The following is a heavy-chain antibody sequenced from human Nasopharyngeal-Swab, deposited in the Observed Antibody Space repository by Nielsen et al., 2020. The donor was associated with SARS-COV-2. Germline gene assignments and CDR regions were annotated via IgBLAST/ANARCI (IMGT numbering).Heavy chain of an antibody. CDR2: IYSGGST. J-gene: IGHJ4*02. Sequence: GGSLRLSCAASGFTVSSNYMSWVRQAPGKGLEWVSVIYSGGSTYYADSVKGRFTISRDNSKNTLYLQLNSLRDEDTAVYYCARDRVYDYVWVSYRPGLDYWGQGTLVTVSS. V-gene: IGHV3-53*01. CDR3: ARDRVYDYVWVSYRPGLDY. CDR1: GFTVSSNY. D-gene: IGHD3-16*02.